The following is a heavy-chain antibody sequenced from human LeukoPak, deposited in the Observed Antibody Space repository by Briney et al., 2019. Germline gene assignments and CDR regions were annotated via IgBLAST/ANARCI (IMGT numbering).Heavy chain of an antibody. CDR2: ITSSSSYI. D-gene: IGHD1-26*01. CDR3: AREDSGSYYYFDY. J-gene: IGHJ4*02. Sequence: GGSLRLSCAASGFTFSTYSMNWVRQAPGKGLEWVPCITSSSSYIYYADSVKGRFTISRDNAKNSLYLQMNSLRAEDTAVYYCAREDSGSYYYFDYWGQGTLVTVSS. CDR1: GFTFSTYS. V-gene: IGHV3-21*01.